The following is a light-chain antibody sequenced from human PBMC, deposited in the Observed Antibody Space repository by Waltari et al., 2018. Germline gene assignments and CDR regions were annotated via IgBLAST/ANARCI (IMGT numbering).Light chain of an antibody. J-gene: IGKJ4*01. CDR1: QHIAGY. V-gene: IGKV1-8*01. CDR3: QQYYSDPLT. Sequence: QSPSSFPASTGDRVTITCRASQHIAGYLAWYQQKPGKAPKLLIYAASTLQSGVPSRFSGSGSGTDFTLTISCLQSEDFATYYCQQYYSDPLTFGGGTKVEIK. CDR2: AAS.